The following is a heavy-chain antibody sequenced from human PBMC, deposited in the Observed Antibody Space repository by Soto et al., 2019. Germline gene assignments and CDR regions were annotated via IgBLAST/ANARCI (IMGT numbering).Heavy chain of an antibody. V-gene: IGHV1-69*06. D-gene: IGHD6-19*01. J-gene: IGHJ6*02. Sequence: QVQLVQSGAAVKKPGSSVKVSCKASGGTFSSYASSWVRQAPGQGLEWMGGLIPIFGTANYAQKFQGRVTLTADKSTSTAYMELSSLRSEDTAGYYCAREYSSGWSSGMDVWGQGTTVTASS. CDR2: LIPIFGTA. CDR3: AREYSSGWSSGMDV. CDR1: GGTFSSYA.